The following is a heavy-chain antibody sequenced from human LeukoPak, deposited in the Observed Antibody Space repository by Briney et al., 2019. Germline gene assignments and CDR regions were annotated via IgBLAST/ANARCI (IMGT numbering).Heavy chain of an antibody. CDR3: AKDWDYYGSGSYYNTADY. V-gene: IGHV3-11*04. D-gene: IGHD3-10*01. J-gene: IGHJ4*02. CDR2: ISDSGSSI. CDR1: GFTFGAYY. Sequence: GGSLRLSCAASGFTFGAYYMSWIRQAPGEGLEWVSYISDSGSSIYNADSVKGRFTISRDNSKNSLYLQMNRLRVEDTAVYYCAKDWDYYGSGSYYNTADYWGQGTLVTVSS.